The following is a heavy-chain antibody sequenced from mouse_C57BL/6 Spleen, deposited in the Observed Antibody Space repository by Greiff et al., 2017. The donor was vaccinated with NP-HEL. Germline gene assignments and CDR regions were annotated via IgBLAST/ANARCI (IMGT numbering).Heavy chain of an antibody. CDR2: IDPENGDT. V-gene: IGHV14-4*01. Sequence: EVKLQESGAELVRPGASVKLSCTASGFNIKDDYMHWVKQRPEQGLEWIGWIDPENGDTEYASKFQGKATITADTSSNTAYLPLSSLTSEDTAGYYCTTNYYGNYRYFDVWGTGTTVIVSS. CDR3: TTNYYGNYRYFDV. CDR1: GFNIKDDY. D-gene: IGHD2-1*01. J-gene: IGHJ1*03.